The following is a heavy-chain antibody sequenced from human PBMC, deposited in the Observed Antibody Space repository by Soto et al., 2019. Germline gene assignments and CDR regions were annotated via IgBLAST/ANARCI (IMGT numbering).Heavy chain of an antibody. Sequence: EVQLVDSGGGLVQPGGSLRLSCAASGFTFTDHYMDWVRQAPGKGLEWVGRIKNKVNSYTAEYAASVQGRFTISRDDSKNSLYVQMNSLKTEDTAVYYGARGATSRALDIWGQGSMVTVSS. D-gene: IGHD1-26*01. CDR3: ARGATSRALDI. V-gene: IGHV3-72*01. CDR1: GFTFTDHY. CDR2: IKNKVNSYTA. J-gene: IGHJ3*02.